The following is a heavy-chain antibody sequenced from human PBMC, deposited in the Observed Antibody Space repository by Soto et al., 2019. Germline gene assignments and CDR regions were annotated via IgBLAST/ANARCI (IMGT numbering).Heavy chain of an antibody. CDR3: APPPRY. CDR2: MHDSGST. V-gene: IGHV4-59*01. Sequence: SETLSLTCTVSGASSSSYYWNWIRQPPGKGLEWIGYMHDSGSTSYNPSLKSRVTISVDTSRNQLSLNLTSVSAADTAVYYCAPPPRYWGQGILVTVSS. CDR1: GASSSSYY. J-gene: IGHJ4*02.